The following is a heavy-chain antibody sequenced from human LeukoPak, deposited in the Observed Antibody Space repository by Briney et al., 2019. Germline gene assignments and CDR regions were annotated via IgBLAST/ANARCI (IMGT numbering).Heavy chain of an antibody. V-gene: IGHV4-30-2*01. CDR1: GGSISSGGYS. D-gene: IGHD2-2*01. CDR3: GRERYGVVDY. J-gene: IGHJ4*02. Sequence: SQTLSLTCAVSGGSISSGGYSWSWIRQPPGKGLEWIGYIYHSGSTYYNPSLKSRVTISVDRSKNQFSLKLNSVTAADTAVYYCGRERYGVVDYWGQGILVTVSS. CDR2: IYHSGST.